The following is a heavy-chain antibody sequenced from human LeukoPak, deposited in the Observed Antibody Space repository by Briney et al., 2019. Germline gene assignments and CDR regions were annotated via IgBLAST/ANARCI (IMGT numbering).Heavy chain of an antibody. CDR3: ARAGIMATTPFGY. Sequence: SETLSLTCTVSGGSISSNYWSWIRQPPGKGLEWIGYIFYTGSTNHNPSLKSRVTISVDTSKNQFSLRLSSVTAADTAVYYCARAGIMATTPFGYWGQGTLVSVSS. D-gene: IGHD5-24*01. CDR1: GGSISSNY. CDR2: IFYTGST. J-gene: IGHJ4*02. V-gene: IGHV4-59*01.